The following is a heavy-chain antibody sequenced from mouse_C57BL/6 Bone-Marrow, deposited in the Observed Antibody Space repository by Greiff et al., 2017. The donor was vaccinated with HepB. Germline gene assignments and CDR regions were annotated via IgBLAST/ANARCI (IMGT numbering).Heavy chain of an antibody. D-gene: IGHD1-1*01. CDR2: IFPGSGST. CDR1: GYTFTDYY. Sequence: VQLQQSGPELVKPGASVKISCKASGYTFTDYYINWVKQRPGQGLEWIGWIFPGSGSTYYNEKFKGKATLTVDQSSSTAYMLLSSLTSEDSAVYFCARPTVVATDYAMDYWGQGTSVTVSS. J-gene: IGHJ4*01. V-gene: IGHV1-75*01. CDR3: ARPTVVATDYAMDY.